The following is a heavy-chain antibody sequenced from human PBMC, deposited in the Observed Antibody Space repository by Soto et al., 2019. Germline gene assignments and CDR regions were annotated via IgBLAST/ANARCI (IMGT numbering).Heavy chain of an antibody. V-gene: IGHV1-69*02. D-gene: IGHD1-7*01. CDR2: IIPILDIT. J-gene: IGHJ4*02. Sequence: QVQLVQSGAEVKKPGSSVKVSCKASGGTFSSYPISWVRQAPGQGLEWMGRIIPILDITDYAQRFQGRVTSTANKSTSTAYMELSSLSSADTAVYYCARPTSTGTTSGYYFDYWGQGTLVTVSS. CDR1: GGTFSSYP. CDR3: ARPTSTGTTSGYYFDY.